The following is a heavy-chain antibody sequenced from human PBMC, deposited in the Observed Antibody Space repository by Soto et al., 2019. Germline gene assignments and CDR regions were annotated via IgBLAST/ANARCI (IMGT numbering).Heavy chain of an antibody. V-gene: IGHV3-23*01. CDR1: GFTFSSFA. Sequence: EVQLLESGGGLVQPGGFLRLSCAASGFTFSSFAMSWVRQAPGKGLEWVSAISASGDGTYYADSVKGRFTISRDNSKNTLYLQMSSLRPEDTAVYYCAKVDGFLWFELDSWGQGTLVTVSS. CDR2: ISASGDGT. CDR3: AKVDGFLWFELDS. J-gene: IGHJ4*02. D-gene: IGHD3-10*01.